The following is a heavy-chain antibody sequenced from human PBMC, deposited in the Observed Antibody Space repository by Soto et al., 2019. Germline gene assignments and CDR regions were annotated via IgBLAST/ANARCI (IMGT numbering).Heavy chain of an antibody. Sequence: ASVKVSCKVSGYTLTELSMHWVRQAPGKGLEWMGGFDPEDGETIYAQKFQGRVTMTEDTSTSTAYMELRSLRSDDTAVYYCARGAGDNWFDPWGQGTLVTVSS. J-gene: IGHJ5*02. V-gene: IGHV1-24*01. CDR3: ARGAGDNWFDP. CDR2: FDPEDGET. CDR1: GYTLTELS.